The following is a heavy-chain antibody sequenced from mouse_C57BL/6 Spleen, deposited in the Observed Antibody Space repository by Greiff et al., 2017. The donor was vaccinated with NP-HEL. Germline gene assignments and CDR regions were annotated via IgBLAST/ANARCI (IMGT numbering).Heavy chain of an antibody. J-gene: IGHJ2*01. CDR1: GYTFTDYE. CDR2: IDPETGGT. V-gene: IGHV1-15*01. Sequence: QVQLKQSGAELVRPGASVTLSCKASGYTFTDYEMHWVKQTPVHGLEWIGAIDPETGGTAYNQKFKGKAILTADKSSSTAYMELHSLTSEDSAVYYCTRFGYYGSSSLRFDYWGQGTTLTVSS. D-gene: IGHD1-1*01. CDR3: TRFGYYGSSSLRFDY.